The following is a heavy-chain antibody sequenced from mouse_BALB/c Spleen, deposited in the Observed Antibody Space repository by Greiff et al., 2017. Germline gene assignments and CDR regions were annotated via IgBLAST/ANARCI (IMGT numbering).Heavy chain of an antibody. Sequence: QVQLQQSGAELAKPGASVKMSCKASGYTFTSYWMHWVKQRPGQGLEWIGYINPSTGYTEYNQKFKDKATLTADKSSSTAYMQLSSLTSEDSAVYYCARRDGNYWFAYWGQGTLVTVSA. J-gene: IGHJ3*01. D-gene: IGHD2-1*01. CDR3: ARRDGNYWFAY. CDR2: INPSTGYT. V-gene: IGHV1-7*01. CDR1: GYTFTSYW.